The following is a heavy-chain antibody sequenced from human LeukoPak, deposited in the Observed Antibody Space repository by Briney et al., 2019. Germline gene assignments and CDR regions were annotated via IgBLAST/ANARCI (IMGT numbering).Heavy chain of an antibody. D-gene: IGHD6-13*01. CDR1: GFTFNSYP. Sequence: AGGSLRLSCAASGFTFNSYPMHWVRQAPGKGLWWGAGIANDGRDKKYADSVKGRFTISRDNSKNTLYLEMSSLRTEDTAIFYCARDWKIAAAAYFFDYWGQGALVTVSS. CDR3: ARDWKIAAAAYFFDY. CDR2: IANDGRDK. V-gene: IGHV3-30*04. J-gene: IGHJ4*02.